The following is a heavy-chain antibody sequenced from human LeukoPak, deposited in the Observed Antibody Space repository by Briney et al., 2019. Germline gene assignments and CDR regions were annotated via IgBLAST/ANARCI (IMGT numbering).Heavy chain of an antibody. V-gene: IGHV3-48*04. CDR1: GFTFSSYS. CDR2: ISSSSSTI. D-gene: IGHD3-9*01. J-gene: IGHJ4*02. CDR3: ARWGYDILTGYRPPFDY. Sequence: SGGSLRLSCAASGFTFSSYSMNWVRQAPGKGLEWVSYISSSSSTIYYADSVKGRFTISRDNAKNPLYLQMNSLRAEDTAVYYCARWGYDILTGYRPPFDYWGQGTLVTVSS.